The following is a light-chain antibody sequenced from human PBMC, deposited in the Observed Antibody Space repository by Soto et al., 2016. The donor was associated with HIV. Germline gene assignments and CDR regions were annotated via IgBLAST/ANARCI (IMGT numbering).Light chain of an antibody. J-gene: IGKJ2*01. CDR3: QQYNSYSPRVT. Sequence: DIQMTQSPSTLSASVGDRVTITCRASQSISSWLAWYQQKPGKAPKLLIYKAFSLESGVPSRFSGSGSGTEFTLTISSLQPDDFATYYCQQYNSYSPRVTFGQGTKLEIK. CDR1: QSISSW. V-gene: IGKV1-5*03. CDR2: KAF.